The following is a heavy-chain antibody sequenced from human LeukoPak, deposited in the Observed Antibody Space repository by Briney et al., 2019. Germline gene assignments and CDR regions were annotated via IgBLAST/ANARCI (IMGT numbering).Heavy chain of an antibody. D-gene: IGHD6-13*01. Sequence: PSETLSLTCAVPGYSISSGYYWGWIRQPPGKGLEWIGSIYHSGSTYYNPSLKSRVTISVDTSKNQFSLKLSSVTAADTAVYYCCRRWAAASFDYWGQGTLVTVSS. CDR2: IYHSGST. V-gene: IGHV4-38-2*01. CDR1: GYSISSGYY. CDR3: CRRWAAASFDY. J-gene: IGHJ4*02.